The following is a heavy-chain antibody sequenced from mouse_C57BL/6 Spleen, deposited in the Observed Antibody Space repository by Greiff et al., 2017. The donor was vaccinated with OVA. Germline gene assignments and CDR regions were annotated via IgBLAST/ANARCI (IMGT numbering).Heavy chain of an antibody. CDR2: IYPGDGDT. J-gene: IGHJ2*01. CDR1: GYAFSSSW. Sequence: VQLQQSGPELVKPGASVKISCKASGYAFSSSWMNWVKQRPGKGLEWIGRIYPGDGDTNYNGKFKGKATLTADTSSSTAYMQLSSLTTEDSAVYFCARWGDGNYVDYWGQGTTLTVSS. V-gene: IGHV1-82*01. CDR3: ARWGDGNYVDY. D-gene: IGHD2-1*01.